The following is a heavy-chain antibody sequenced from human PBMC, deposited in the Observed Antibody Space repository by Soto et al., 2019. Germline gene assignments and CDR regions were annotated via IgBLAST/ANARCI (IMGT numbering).Heavy chain of an antibody. CDR1: GGSISSYY. CDR3: ARRYGYYFDY. CDR2: IYYRGGT. D-gene: IGHD4-17*01. Sequence: QVQLQESGPGLVKPSETLSLTCTVSGGSISSYYWSWIRQPPGKGLEWIVYIYYRGGTNYNPSLTSRVTISVDTSKNQWSLKLSSVTAADTAVYYCARRYGYYFDYWGQGTLVTVSS. J-gene: IGHJ4*02. V-gene: IGHV4-59*08.